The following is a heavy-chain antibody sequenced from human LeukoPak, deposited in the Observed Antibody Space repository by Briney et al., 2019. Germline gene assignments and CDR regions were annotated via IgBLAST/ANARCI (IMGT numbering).Heavy chain of an antibody. CDR2: INHSGST. CDR3: ARHRFFGSGSYYTAGWFDP. Sequence: SETLSLTCAVYGGSFSGYYWSWIRQPPGKGLEWIGEINHSGSTNYNPSLKSRVTISVDTSKNQFSLELSSVTAADTAVYYCARHRFFGSGSYYTAGWFDPWGQGTLVTVSS. V-gene: IGHV4-34*01. CDR1: GGSFSGYY. D-gene: IGHD3-10*01. J-gene: IGHJ5*02.